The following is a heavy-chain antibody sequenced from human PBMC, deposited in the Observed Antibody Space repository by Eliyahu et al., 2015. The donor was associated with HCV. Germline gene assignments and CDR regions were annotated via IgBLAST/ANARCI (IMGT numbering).Heavy chain of an antibody. CDR3: TTAYYDFWSGYYWQVGDY. CDR2: IKSKTDGGTT. D-gene: IGHD3-3*01. V-gene: IGHV3-15*01. J-gene: IGHJ4*02. CDR1: GFPFGNAW. Sequence: EVQLVESGGGLVKPGGSLRLSCAASGFPFGNAWXSWVRQAPGKGLEWVGRIKSKTDGGTTDYAAPVKGRFTISRDDSKNTLYLQMNSLKTEDTAVYYCTTAYYDFWSGYYWQVGDYWGQGTLVTVSS.